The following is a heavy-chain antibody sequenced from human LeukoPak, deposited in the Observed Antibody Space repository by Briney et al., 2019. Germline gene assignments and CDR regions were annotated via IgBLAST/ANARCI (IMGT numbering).Heavy chain of an antibody. D-gene: IGHD3-16*01. J-gene: IGHJ6*03. V-gene: IGHV5-51*01. CDR2: IYAGDSDT. Sequence: GESLKISCKGSGYIFPNYWLGWVRQMPGKGLEWMGFIYAGDSDTTYSPSFQGQVTISADKSINTVYLQWSNLKASDTATYYCARRGGGRDYYYMDVWGEGTTVTVSS. CDR3: ARRGGGRDYYYMDV. CDR1: GYIFPNYW.